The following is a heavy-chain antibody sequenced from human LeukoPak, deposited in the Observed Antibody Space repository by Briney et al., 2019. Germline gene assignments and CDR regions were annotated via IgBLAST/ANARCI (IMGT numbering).Heavy chain of an antibody. CDR3: QSRFLEWLLDY. V-gene: IGHV4-30-4*08. D-gene: IGHD3-3*01. J-gene: IGHJ4*02. Sequence: SETLSLTCTVSGGSINSGDYYWSWIRQHPGKGLEWIGYIYYSGSTYYNPSLKSRVTISVDTSKNQFPLKLSSVTAADTAIYYCQSRFLEWLLDYWGQGTLVTVSS. CDR1: GGSINSGDYY. CDR2: IYYSGST.